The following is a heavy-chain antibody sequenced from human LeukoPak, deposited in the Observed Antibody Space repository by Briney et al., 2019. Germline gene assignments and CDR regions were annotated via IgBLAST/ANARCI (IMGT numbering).Heavy chain of an antibody. CDR2: ISSSSSTR. CDR1: GFTFSSYS. V-gene: IGHV3-48*04. J-gene: IGHJ4*02. CDR3: ARSGYNYGYWFDY. Sequence: GGSLRLSCAASGFTFSSYSMNWVRQAPGKGLEWVSYISSSSSTRYYADSVKGRFTISRDNAKNSLYLQMNSLRAEDTAVYYCARSGYNYGYWFDYWGQGTLVTVSS. D-gene: IGHD5-18*01.